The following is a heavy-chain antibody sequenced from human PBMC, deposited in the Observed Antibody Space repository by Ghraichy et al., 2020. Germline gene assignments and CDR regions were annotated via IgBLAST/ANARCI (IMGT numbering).Heavy chain of an antibody. D-gene: IGHD3-3*01. CDR1: GITFSSSW. V-gene: IGHV3-7*01. CDR3: ARGGGSGLDY. CDR2: IKPDGGEK. Sequence: GESLNISCAASGITFSSSWMSWVRQTPGKGLEWVAMIKPDGGEKYYVDSVKGRFTISRDNAKNSLYLQINSLRDGDTAVYYCARGGGSGLDYWGQGTLVTVSS. J-gene: IGHJ4*02.